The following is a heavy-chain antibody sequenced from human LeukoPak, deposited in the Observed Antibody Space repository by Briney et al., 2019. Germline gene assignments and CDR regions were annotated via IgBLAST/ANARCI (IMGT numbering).Heavy chain of an antibody. J-gene: IGHJ4*02. CDR2: INHSGTT. Sequence: WSGEINHSGTTNDNPALKRRVTISVDTSKNQFSLKLSSVTAADTAVYYCASQTVRIAAAVHWGQGTLVTVSS. CDR3: ASQTVRIAAAVH. D-gene: IGHD6-13*01. V-gene: IGHV4-34*01.